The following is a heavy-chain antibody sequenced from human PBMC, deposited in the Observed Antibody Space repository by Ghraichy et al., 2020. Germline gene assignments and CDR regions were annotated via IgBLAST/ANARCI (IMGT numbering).Heavy chain of an antibody. CDR3: AREQWLARYYYYGMDV. D-gene: IGHD6-19*01. V-gene: IGHV3-7*04. CDR2: IKQDGSEK. Sequence: GGSLRLSCAASGFTFSSYWMSWVRQAPGKGLEWVANIKQDGSEKYYVDSVKGRFTISRDNAKNSLYLQMNSLRAEDTAVYYCAREQWLARYYYYGMDVWGQGTTVTVSS. CDR1: GFTFSSYW. J-gene: IGHJ6*02.